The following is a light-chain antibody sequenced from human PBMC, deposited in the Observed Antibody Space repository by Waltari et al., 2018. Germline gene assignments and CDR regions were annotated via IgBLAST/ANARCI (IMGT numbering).Light chain of an antibody. J-gene: IGKJ4*01. CDR3: LQTDSFPLT. V-gene: IGKV1-12*01. Sequence: IQMTQSPSSVSASVGDRVTISCRASQDVGSWLAWYQQRPGKAPNLLIYTASNLQSGVPSRFSGSGSGTEFTLTINGLQPEDFATYFCLQTDSFPLTFGGGTKLEMK. CDR1: QDVGSW. CDR2: TAS.